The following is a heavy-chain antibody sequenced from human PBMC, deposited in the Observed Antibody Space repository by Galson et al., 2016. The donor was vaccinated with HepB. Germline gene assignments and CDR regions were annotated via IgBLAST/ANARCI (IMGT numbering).Heavy chain of an antibody. V-gene: IGHV3-33*01. Sequence: SLRLSCAASGFIFRSYGMHWVRQAPGKRLEWVAVIRYDGSNKYYADSVKGRFTISRDNSKNTLYLQMDSLRAEDTAVYYCARGVTIFGVVTNPSDVWGQGTTVTVSS. CDR1: GFIFRSYG. J-gene: IGHJ6*01. D-gene: IGHD3-3*01. CDR2: IRYDGSNK. CDR3: ARGVTIFGVVTNPSDV.